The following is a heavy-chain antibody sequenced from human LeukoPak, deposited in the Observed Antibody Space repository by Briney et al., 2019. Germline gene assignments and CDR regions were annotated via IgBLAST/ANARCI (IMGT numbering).Heavy chain of an antibody. CDR1: GFTVSSNY. D-gene: IGHD6-13*01. J-gene: IGHJ6*02. V-gene: IGHV3-66*01. Sequence: GGSLRLSCAVSGFTVSSNYMSWVRQAPGKGLEWVSVIYSGGSTYYADSVKGRFTISRDSSKNTLHLQMNSLRAEDTAVYYCASWGSSYLQFYYGMDVWGQGTTVTVSS. CDR3: ASWGSSYLQFYYGMDV. CDR2: IYSGGST.